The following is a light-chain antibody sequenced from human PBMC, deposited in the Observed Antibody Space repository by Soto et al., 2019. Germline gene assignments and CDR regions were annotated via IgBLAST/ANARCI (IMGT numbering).Light chain of an antibody. CDR1: QSVSIH. V-gene: IGKV3-15*01. Sequence: ETVMTQSPGTLSVSLGERATLSCRASQSVSIHLAWYQQKPGQAPRLLIYDTSTRATGIPARFSGSGSGTDFTLTISSLEPEDFAVYYCHQYGSSGTFGQGTKVDIK. J-gene: IGKJ1*01. CDR2: DTS. CDR3: HQYGSSGT.